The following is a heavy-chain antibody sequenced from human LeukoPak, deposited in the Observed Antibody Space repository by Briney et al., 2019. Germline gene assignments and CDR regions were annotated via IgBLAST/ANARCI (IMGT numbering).Heavy chain of an antibody. J-gene: IGHJ3*02. V-gene: IGHV3-53*04. Sequence: GGSLRLSCAASEFXVSSNYISWVRQAPGKGLEWVSLIYSAGSTYYADSVKGRFTISRHNSMNTLYLQMNSLRAEDTAVYYCARHIGFDAFDIWGQGTMVTVSS. CDR2: IYSAGST. CDR1: EFXVSSNY. CDR3: ARHIGFDAFDI.